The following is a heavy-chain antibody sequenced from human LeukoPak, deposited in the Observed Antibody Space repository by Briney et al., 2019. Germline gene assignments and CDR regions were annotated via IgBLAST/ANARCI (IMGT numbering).Heavy chain of an antibody. Sequence: SGGSLRLSCAASGFTVSSNYMSWVRQAPGKGLEWVSVIYSGGSTYYADSVKGRFTISRDNAKNSLYLQMNSLRAEDTAVYYCARGVRWGGSWDDYWGQGTLVTVSS. CDR3: ARGVRWGGSWDDY. CDR1: GFTVSSNY. J-gene: IGHJ4*02. V-gene: IGHV3-53*01. CDR2: IYSGGST. D-gene: IGHD4-23*01.